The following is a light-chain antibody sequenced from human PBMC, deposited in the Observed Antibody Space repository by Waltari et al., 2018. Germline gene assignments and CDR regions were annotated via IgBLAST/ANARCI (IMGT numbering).Light chain of an antibody. V-gene: IGLV3-25*03. CDR2: KDS. CDR1: ELPKQY. CDR3: QSADSSGTYVV. J-gene: IGLJ2*01. Sequence: SYELTQPPSVSVSPGQTARITCSGDELPKQYAHWYQQKSGQAPVLVIDKDSERPSGIPERFSGSSSGTTVTLTISGVQAEDEADYYCQSADSSGTYVVFGGGTRLTVL.